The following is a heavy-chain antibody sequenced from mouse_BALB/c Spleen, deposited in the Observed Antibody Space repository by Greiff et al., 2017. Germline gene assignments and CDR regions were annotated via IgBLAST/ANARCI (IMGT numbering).Heavy chain of an antibody. Sequence: EVKLVESGGGLVKPGGSLKLSCATSGFAFSSYDMSWVRQTPEKRLEWVAYISSGGGSTYYPDTVKGRFTISRDNAKNTLYLQMSSLKSEDTAMYYCARQYPAFDYWGQGTTLTVSS. V-gene: IGHV5-12-1*01. D-gene: IGHD5-1-1*01. J-gene: IGHJ2*01. CDR3: ARQYPAFDY. CDR2: ISSGGGST. CDR1: GFAFSSYD.